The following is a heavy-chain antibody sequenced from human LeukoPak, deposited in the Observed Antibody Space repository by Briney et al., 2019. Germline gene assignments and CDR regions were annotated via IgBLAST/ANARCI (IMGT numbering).Heavy chain of an antibody. V-gene: IGHV4-39*07. CDR3: ARDTAGYYYDSSGLFDY. D-gene: IGHD3-22*01. J-gene: IGHJ4*02. Sequence: PSETLSLTCTVSGGSISSSSYYWGWIRQPPGKGLEWIGSIYYSGSTYYNPSLKSRVTISVDTSKNQFSLKLSSVTAADTAVYYCARDTAGYYYDSSGLFDYWGQGTLVTVSS. CDR1: GGSISSSSYY. CDR2: IYYSGST.